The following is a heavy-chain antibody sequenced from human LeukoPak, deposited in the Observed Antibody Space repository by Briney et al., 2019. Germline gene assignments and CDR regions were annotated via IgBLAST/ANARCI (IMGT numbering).Heavy chain of an antibody. D-gene: IGHD6-19*01. CDR2: IYTSGST. CDR3: ARDGVTSIAVAGNSNWFDP. J-gene: IGHJ5*02. Sequence: PSETLSLNCTVSGGSISSYYWSWIRQPAGKGLEWIGRIYTSGSTNYNPSLKSRVTMSVDTSKNQFSLKLSSVTAADTAVYYCARDGVTSIAVAGNSNWFDPWGQGTLVTVSS. V-gene: IGHV4-4*07. CDR1: GGSISSYY.